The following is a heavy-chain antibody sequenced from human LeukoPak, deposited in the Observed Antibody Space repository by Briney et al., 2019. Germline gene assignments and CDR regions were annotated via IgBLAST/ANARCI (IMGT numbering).Heavy chain of an antibody. V-gene: IGHV1-18*01. CDR3: AATVTTNGFGMDV. CDR2: ISAYNGNT. D-gene: IGHD4-17*01. CDR1: GFTFTSYG. J-gene: IGHJ6*02. Sequence: ASVKVSCKASGFTFTSYGISWVRQAPGQGLEWMGWISAYNGNTNYAQKLQGRVTMTTDTSTSTAYMELRSLRSDDTAVYYCAATVTTNGFGMDVWGQGTTVTVSS.